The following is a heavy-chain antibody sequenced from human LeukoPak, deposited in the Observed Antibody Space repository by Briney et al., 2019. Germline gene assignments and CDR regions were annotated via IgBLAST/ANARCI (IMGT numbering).Heavy chain of an antibody. J-gene: IGHJ4*02. CDR3: ASRPQRDYGGNLGY. Sequence: ASVKVSCKASGFTFTNYNLHWVRQAPGQRLEWMGIINPSGGSTNYAQNFQGRVTMTRDTSISTAYMELSRLRSDDTAVYYCASRPQRDYGGNLGYWGQGTLVTVSS. V-gene: IGHV1-46*01. D-gene: IGHD4-23*01. CDR2: INPSGGST. CDR1: GFTFTNYN.